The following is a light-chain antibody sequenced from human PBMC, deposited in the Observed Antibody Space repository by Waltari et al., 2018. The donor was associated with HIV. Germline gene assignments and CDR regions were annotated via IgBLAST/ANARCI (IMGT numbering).Light chain of an antibody. Sequence: DIQMTQSSATLSASVGDRVTITCQASQDITNYLSWYQQKPGKAPNRLIYDAANLETGVPSRFSGSGSGTHFTFTISSLQPEDVATYYCQKYDKLPLTFGGGTKVEIK. CDR1: QDITNY. V-gene: IGKV1-33*01. J-gene: IGKJ4*01. CDR2: DAA. CDR3: QKYDKLPLT.